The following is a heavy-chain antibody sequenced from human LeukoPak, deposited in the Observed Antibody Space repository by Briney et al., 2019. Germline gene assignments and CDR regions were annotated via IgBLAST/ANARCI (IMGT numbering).Heavy chain of an antibody. CDR2: INPSGGGA. J-gene: IGHJ5*02. V-gene: IGHV1-46*01. Sequence: ASVKVSCKASGYTFTSYYIYWVRQAPGQGLESMGVINPSGGGARYAQKFQGRVTTTRDTSTSTVYMELSSLRSEDTAVYYCARDLGNWNDRWGQGTLVTVSS. CDR1: GYTFTSYY. CDR3: ARDLGNWNDR.